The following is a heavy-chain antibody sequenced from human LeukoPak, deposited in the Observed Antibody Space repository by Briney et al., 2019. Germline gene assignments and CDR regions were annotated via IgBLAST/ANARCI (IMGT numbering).Heavy chain of an antibody. Sequence: GASVKVSCKASGYTFTGYYIHWVRQAPGQGLEWMGWINPNSGGTNYAQKFQGRVTMTRDTSISTAYMELSRLRSDDTAVYYCARGNFDFWSGYSLDYWGQGTLVTVSS. V-gene: IGHV1-2*02. CDR3: ARGNFDFWSGYSLDY. CDR1: GYTFTGYY. CDR2: INPNSGGT. J-gene: IGHJ4*02. D-gene: IGHD3-3*01.